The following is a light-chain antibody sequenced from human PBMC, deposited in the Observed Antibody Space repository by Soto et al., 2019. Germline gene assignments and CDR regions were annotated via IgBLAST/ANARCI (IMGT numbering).Light chain of an antibody. CDR2: GAS. Sequence: EIVLTQSPGTLSLSPGERATLSCRASQSVSSNYLAWYQQKPGQAPRPLIYGASSMATGIPDRFSGSGAGKDFTLTISRLESEDFAVYYCQQYGSSPWTFGQGTKVEIK. J-gene: IGKJ1*01. V-gene: IGKV3-20*01. CDR1: QSVSSNY. CDR3: QQYGSSPWT.